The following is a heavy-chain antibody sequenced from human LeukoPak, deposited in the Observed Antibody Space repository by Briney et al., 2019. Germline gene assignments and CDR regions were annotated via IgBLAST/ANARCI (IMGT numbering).Heavy chain of an antibody. CDR3: AKDFYSGSYYYFDY. D-gene: IGHD1-26*01. CDR1: GFTFSNYW. V-gene: IGHV3-74*01. J-gene: IGHJ4*02. CDR2: INNDGTST. Sequence: GGSLRLSCATSGFTFSNYWMHWVRQAPGKGLVWVSHINNDGTSTSYADSVKGRFTISRDNAKNTLYLQMNSLRGEDTALYYCAKDFYSGSYYYFDYWGQGTLVTVSS.